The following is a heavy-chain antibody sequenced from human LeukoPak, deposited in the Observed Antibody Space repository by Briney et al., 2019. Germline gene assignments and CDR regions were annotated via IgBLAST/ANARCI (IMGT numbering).Heavy chain of an antibody. CDR2: ISGSGGST. CDR1: GFTFSSYA. D-gene: IGHD3-22*01. V-gene: IGHV3-23*01. Sequence: HPGGSLRLSCAASGFTFSSYAMSWVRQAPGKGLEWVSAISGSGGSTYYADSVKGRFTISRDNSKNTLYLQMNSLRAEDTAVYYCANSRGGLYYYDSSGYYPHNPPFDYWGQGTLVTVSS. J-gene: IGHJ4*02. CDR3: ANSRGGLYYYDSSGYYPHNPPFDY.